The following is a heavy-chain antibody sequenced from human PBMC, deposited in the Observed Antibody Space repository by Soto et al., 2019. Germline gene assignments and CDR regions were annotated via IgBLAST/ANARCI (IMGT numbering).Heavy chain of an antibody. J-gene: IGHJ6*03. CDR3: ARVQYYYYYYMDV. Sequence: QVQLVESGGGVVQPGRSLRLSCAASGFTFSSYGMHWVRQAPGKGLEWVAVIWYDGSNKYYADSVKGRFTISRDNSKNTLYLQMNSLRAEDTAVCYCARVQYYYYYYMDVWGKGTTVTVSS. CDR1: GFTFSSYG. CDR2: IWYDGSNK. D-gene: IGHD1-1*01. V-gene: IGHV3-33*01.